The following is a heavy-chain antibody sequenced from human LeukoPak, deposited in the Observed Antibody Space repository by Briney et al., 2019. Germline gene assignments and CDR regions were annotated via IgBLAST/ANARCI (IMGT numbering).Heavy chain of an antibody. CDR2: INPSGGST. D-gene: IGHD4/OR15-4a*01. CDR3: ARATWYGGNPSGAFDI. Sequence: GASVKVSCKASGYTFTNYHLHWVRQAPGQGLEWMGIINPSGGSTSYAKKFQDRVTMTRDTSTSTVYMELNSLRSEDTAVYYCARATWYGGNPSGAFDIWGQGTMATVSS. J-gene: IGHJ3*02. V-gene: IGHV1-46*01. CDR1: GYTFTNYH.